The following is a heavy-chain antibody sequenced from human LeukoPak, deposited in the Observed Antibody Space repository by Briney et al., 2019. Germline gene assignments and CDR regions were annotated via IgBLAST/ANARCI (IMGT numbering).Heavy chain of an antibody. CDR3: ARGGGRITIFGVVDGFGWFDP. CDR2: ISAYNGNT. Sequence: PVASVKVSCKASGYTFTSYDISWVRQAPGQGLEWMGWISAYNGNTNYAQKLQGRVTMTTDTSTSTAYMELRSLRSDDTAVYYCARGGGRITIFGVVDGFGWFDPWGQGTLVTVSS. CDR1: GYTFTSYD. D-gene: IGHD3-3*01. V-gene: IGHV1-18*01. J-gene: IGHJ5*02.